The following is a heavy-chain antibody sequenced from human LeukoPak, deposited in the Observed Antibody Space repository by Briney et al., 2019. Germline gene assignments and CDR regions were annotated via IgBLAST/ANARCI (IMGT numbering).Heavy chain of an antibody. CDR1: GGSMNSGGVF. CDR2: LYSTGNI. D-gene: IGHD1-26*01. V-gene: IGHV4-39*07. Sequence: SETLSLTCTVSGGSMNSGGVFWGWIRLPPGKGLEWIGSLYSTGNINYIYNPSLKSRVTMSVDTSKNQFSLKLTSVTGADTAIYYCARVSPALGANYFDYWGQGILVTVSS. CDR3: ARVSPALGANYFDY. J-gene: IGHJ4*02.